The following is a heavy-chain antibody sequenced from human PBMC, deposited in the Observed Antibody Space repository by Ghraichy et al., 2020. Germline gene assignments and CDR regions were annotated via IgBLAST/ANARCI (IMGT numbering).Heavy chain of an antibody. CDR2: ISAYNGNT. J-gene: IGHJ6*02. V-gene: IGHV1-18*04. CDR3: ARDSRIVVVPAAMVDYYYYGMDV. D-gene: IGHD2-2*01. CDR1: GYTFTSYG. Sequence: ASLKVSCKASGYTFTSYGISWVRQAPGQGLEWMGWISAYNGNTNYAQKLQGRVTMTTDTSTSAAYMELRSLRSDDTAVYYCARDSRIVVVPAAMVDYYYYGMDVWGQGTTVTVSS.